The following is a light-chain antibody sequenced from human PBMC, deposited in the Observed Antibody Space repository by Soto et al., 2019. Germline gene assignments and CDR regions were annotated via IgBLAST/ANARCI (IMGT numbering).Light chain of an antibody. Sequence: EIVMTQSPATLSLSPGERATLSCRASQSVSSNLAWYQQKPGQAPSILMYGASTRATGIPDRFSGSGSGTEFTLTISSLQSEDFAVYYCQQYNNWPPWTFGQGTKVEIK. CDR3: QQYNNWPPWT. CDR2: GAS. V-gene: IGKV3-15*01. J-gene: IGKJ1*01. CDR1: QSVSSN.